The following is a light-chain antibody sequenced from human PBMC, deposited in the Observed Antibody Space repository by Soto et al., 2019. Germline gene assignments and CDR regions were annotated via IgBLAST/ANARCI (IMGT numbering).Light chain of an antibody. V-gene: IGLV2-11*01. CDR2: DVS. CDR1: SSDVGGYNY. Sequence: QSALTQPRSVSGSPGQSVTISCTGTSSDVGGYNYVSWYQQHPGKAPKLMIYDVSKRPSGVPDRFSGSKSGNTASLTISGLQAEDEAYYYCCSYAGINVVFGGGTKLTVL. J-gene: IGLJ2*01. CDR3: CSYAGINVV.